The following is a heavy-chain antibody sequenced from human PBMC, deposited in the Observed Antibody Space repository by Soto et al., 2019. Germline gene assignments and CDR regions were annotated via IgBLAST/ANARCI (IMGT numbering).Heavy chain of an antibody. CDR1: GFTFSRYG. CDR2: ISYDGSNK. V-gene: IGHV3-30*18. D-gene: IGHD5-12*01. J-gene: IGHJ4*02. CDR3: AKGGYEPWLDY. Sequence: QVQLVESGGGVVQPGRSLRLSCAASGFTFSRYGMHWVRQAPGKGLEWVAVISYDGSNKGYADSVKGRFTISRDNSKNTVHLQMNSLRAEDTALYYCAKGGYEPWLDYRGQGTLVTVSS.